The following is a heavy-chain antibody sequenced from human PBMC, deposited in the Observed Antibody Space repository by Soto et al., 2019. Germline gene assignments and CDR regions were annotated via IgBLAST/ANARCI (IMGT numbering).Heavy chain of an antibody. D-gene: IGHD1-7*01. V-gene: IGHV3-15*01. Sequence: NPGGSLRLSCAASGFTFSNAWMSWVRQAPGKGLEWVGRIKSKTDGGTTDYAAPVKGRFTISRDDSKNTLYLQMNSLKTEDTAVYYCTTGSVAPPXWAITGSSVGITGTTYYWGQGTLVTVSS. CDR3: TTGSVAPPXWAITGSSVGITGTTYY. CDR2: IKSKTDGGTT. CDR1: GFTFSNAW. J-gene: IGHJ4*02.